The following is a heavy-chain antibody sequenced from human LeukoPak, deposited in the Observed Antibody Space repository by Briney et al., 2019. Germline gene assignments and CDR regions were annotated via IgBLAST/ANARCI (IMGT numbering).Heavy chain of an antibody. V-gene: IGHV3-30*04. Sequence: PGGSLRLSCAASGFIFSTYAMHWVRQAPGKGLEWVAVMSYDGTNKYYADSVKGRFTISRDNSKNTLYLQMNSLRAEDTAVYYCAKAPVDTAMVYYFDYWGQGTLVTVSS. CDR3: AKAPVDTAMVYYFDY. D-gene: IGHD5-18*01. CDR2: MSYDGTNK. J-gene: IGHJ4*02. CDR1: GFIFSTYA.